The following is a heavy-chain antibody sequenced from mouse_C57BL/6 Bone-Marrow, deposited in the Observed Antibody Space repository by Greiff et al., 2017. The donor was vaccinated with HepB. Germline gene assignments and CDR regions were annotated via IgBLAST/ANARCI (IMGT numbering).Heavy chain of an antibody. Sequence: VNVVESGPELVKPGASVKISCKASGYAFSSSWMNWVKQRPGKGLEWIGRIYPGDGDTNYNGKFKGKATLTADKSSSTAYMQLSSLTSEDSAVYFCATYGVPYYYAMDYWGQGTSVTVSS. CDR1: GYAFSSSW. CDR2: IYPGDGDT. J-gene: IGHJ4*01. D-gene: IGHD1-2*01. V-gene: IGHV1-82*01. CDR3: ATYGVPYYYAMDY.